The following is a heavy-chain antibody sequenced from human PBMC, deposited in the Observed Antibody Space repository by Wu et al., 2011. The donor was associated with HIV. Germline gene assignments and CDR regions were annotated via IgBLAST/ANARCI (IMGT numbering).Heavy chain of an antibody. CDR3: ATDPTIAVAGTKSF. Sequence: QVQLVQSGAEVKKPGSSMKVSCTASGGTFSSYAISWVRQAPGQGLEWMGRTIPIFGTAIYAHKFQGRLTITADKSSNTASMELTSLKSEDTAVYYCATDPTIAVAGTKSFWGRGTLVSVSS. V-gene: IGHV1-69*14. CDR2: TIPIFGTA. J-gene: IGHJ4*02. D-gene: IGHD6-19*01. CDR1: GGTFSSYA.